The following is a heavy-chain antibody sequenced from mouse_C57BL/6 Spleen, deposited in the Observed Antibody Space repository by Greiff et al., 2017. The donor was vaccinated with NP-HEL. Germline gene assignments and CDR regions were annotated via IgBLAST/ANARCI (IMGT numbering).Heavy chain of an antibody. CDR3: ARYAMDY. Sequence: VQLQESGAELARPGASVKMSCKASGYTFTSYTIHWVKQRPGQGLEWIGYINPSSGYTKYNQKFKDKATLTADKSSSTAYMQLSSLTSEDSAVYYCARYAMDYWGQGTSVTVSS. V-gene: IGHV1-4*01. CDR2: INPSSGYT. J-gene: IGHJ4*01. CDR1: GYTFTSYT.